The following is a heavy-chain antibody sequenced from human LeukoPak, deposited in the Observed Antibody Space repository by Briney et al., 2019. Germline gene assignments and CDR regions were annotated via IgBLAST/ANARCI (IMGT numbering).Heavy chain of an antibody. CDR1: GYTFTSYG. Sequence: GASVKVSCKASGYTFTSYGISWVRQAPGQGLEWMGWISAYNGNTNYAQKLQGRVTMTTDTSTSTAYMELRSLRSDDTAVYYCARSPDLYDSSGCYFNWFDPWGQGTLVTVSS. CDR2: ISAYNGNT. D-gene: IGHD3-22*01. V-gene: IGHV1-18*01. J-gene: IGHJ5*02. CDR3: ARSPDLYDSSGCYFNWFDP.